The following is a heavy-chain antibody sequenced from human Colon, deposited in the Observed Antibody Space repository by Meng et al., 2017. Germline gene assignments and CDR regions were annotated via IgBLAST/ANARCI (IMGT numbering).Heavy chain of an antibody. J-gene: IGHJ4*02. D-gene: IGHD6-13*01. Sequence: GQLVQAGAEGKKPGASVKVSCKASRYPFTAYYVHWVRQAPGQGLEWMGRINPNTGDTNYAQKFQGRVTMTRDTSISTAYMELSRLSSDDTAVYYCAREGNKGQQVEEFDYWGQGTLVTVSS. CDR3: AREGNKGQQVEEFDY. CDR2: INPNTGDT. CDR1: RYPFTAYY. V-gene: IGHV1-2*06.